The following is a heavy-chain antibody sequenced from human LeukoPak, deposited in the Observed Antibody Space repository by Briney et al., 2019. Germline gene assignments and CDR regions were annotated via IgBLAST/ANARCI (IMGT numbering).Heavy chain of an antibody. CDR3: ARKDGDY. J-gene: IGHJ4*02. CDR2: IYSSGST. CDR1: GASLSAFH. Sequence: LETLSLTCTVSGASLSAFHWTWFRQPAGKGLEWIGLIYSSGSTLFNPSLKSRVAMSVDLTKNQLSLKLTSVTAADTAMYYCARKDGDYWGRGTLVTVSS. V-gene: IGHV4-4*07.